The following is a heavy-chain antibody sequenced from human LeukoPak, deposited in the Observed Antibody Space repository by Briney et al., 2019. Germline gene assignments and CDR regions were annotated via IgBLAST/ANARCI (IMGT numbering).Heavy chain of an antibody. V-gene: IGHV4-34*01. Sequence: IPSETLSLTCAVYGGSFSGYYWSWIRQPPGKGLEWIGSIYYSGSTYYNPSLKSRVTISVDTSKNQFSLKLSSVTAADTAVYYCARESREGSSWYWGSLYWGQGTLVTVSS. CDR2: IYYSGST. CDR1: GGSFSGYY. CDR3: ARESREGSSWYWGSLY. D-gene: IGHD6-13*01. J-gene: IGHJ4*02.